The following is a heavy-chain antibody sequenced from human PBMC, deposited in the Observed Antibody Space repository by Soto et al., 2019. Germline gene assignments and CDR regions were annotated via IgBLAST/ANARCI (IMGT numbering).Heavy chain of an antibody. Sequence: QVQLVESGGGVVQPGRSLRLSCAASGFNFTSYAMHWVRQAPGKGLEWVAVISYDGSDKYYADSAKGRFTISRDNSKNTLYLQMNSLTTDDTAVYYCARGGIIVGWGLGTLVTVSS. J-gene: IGHJ4*02. CDR3: ARGGIIVG. CDR2: ISYDGSDK. CDR1: GFNFTSYA. D-gene: IGHD3-22*01. V-gene: IGHV3-30-3*01.